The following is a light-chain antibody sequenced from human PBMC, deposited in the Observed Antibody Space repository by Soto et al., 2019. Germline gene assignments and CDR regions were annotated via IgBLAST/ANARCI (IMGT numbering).Light chain of an antibody. V-gene: IGKV3-20*01. CDR2: DTS. CDR3: QQYQNSPRT. J-gene: IGKJ1*01. CDR1: QSVGGSS. Sequence: ETVLTQSPGTLSLSPGERATVSCRASQSVGGSSLAWYQQRPGQAPRLLIHDTSKRATGIPDRFSGSGSGTDFTLTISRLEPEDFAVYYCQQYQNSPRTFGQGTKVDIK.